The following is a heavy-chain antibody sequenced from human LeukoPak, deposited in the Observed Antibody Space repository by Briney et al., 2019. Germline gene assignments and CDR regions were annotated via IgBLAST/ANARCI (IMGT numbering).Heavy chain of an antibody. CDR2: INESGSEK. V-gene: IGHV3-7*01. CDR3: ARDRFYYDSSGRALFDY. J-gene: IGHJ4*02. CDR1: GFTFSNYW. Sequence: GGSLRLSCEASGFTFSNYWLTWVRQAPGSGLEWVASINESGSEKKFVDSVKGRLTVSRDNAKNSLYLQMNSLRAEDTAVYYCARDRFYYDSSGRALFDYWGQGILVTVSS. D-gene: IGHD3-22*01.